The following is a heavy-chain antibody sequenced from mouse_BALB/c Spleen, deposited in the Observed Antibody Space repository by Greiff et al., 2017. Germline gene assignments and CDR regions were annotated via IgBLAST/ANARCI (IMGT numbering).Heavy chain of an antibody. D-gene: IGHD4-1*01. Sequence: EVQLVESGGDLVKPGGSLKLSCAASGFTFSSYGMSWVRQTPDKRLEWVATISSGGSYTYYPDSVKGRFTISRDNAKNTLYLQMSSLKSEDTAMYYCASKLGRGAMDYWGQVTSVTVSS. J-gene: IGHJ4*01. CDR1: GFTFSSYG. CDR2: ISSGGSYT. V-gene: IGHV5-6*01. CDR3: ASKLGRGAMDY.